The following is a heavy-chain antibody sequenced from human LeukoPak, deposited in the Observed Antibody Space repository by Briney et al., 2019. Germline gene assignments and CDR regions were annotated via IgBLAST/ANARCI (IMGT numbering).Heavy chain of an antibody. D-gene: IGHD3-9*01. J-gene: IGHJ4*02. CDR3: AKDPDILTGYYFDY. CDR1: GFTFDDYG. CDR2: ISGSGGST. Sequence: GGSLRLSCAASGFTFDDYGMSWVRQAPGKGLEWVSAISGSGGSTYYADSVKGRFTISRDNSKNTLYLQMNSLRAEDTAVYYCAKDPDILTGYYFDYWGQGTLVTVSS. V-gene: IGHV3-23*01.